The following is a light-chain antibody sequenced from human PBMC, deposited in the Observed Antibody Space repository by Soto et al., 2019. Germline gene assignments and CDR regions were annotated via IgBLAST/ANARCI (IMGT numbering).Light chain of an antibody. CDR3: QQYGSSRT. CDR1: QSVSSSY. Sequence: EIVLTQSPGTLSLSPGERATLSCRASQSVSSSYLAWYQQKPGLAPRLLIYGASSRATSIPDRFSGGGSGTDFTLTISRLEPEDFAVYYCQQYGSSRTFGQGTKVEIK. J-gene: IGKJ1*01. V-gene: IGKV3-20*01. CDR2: GAS.